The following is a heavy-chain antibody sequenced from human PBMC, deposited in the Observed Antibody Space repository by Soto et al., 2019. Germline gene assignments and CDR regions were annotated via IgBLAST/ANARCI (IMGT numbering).Heavy chain of an antibody. D-gene: IGHD6-13*01. CDR2: IIPIFGTA. CDR3: ARVAAAGIHYYYGMEV. CDR1: GGTFSSYA. J-gene: IGHJ6*02. Sequence: SVKVSCKGSGGTFSSYAISWVRQAPGQGLEWMGGIIPIFGTADYAQKFQGRVTITADESTSTAYMELSSLRSEDTAVYYCARVAAAGIHYYYGMEVWGQGTTVTVSS. V-gene: IGHV1-69*13.